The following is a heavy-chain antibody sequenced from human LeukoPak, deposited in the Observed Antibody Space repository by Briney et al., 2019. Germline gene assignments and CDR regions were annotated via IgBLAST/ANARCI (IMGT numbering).Heavy chain of an antibody. V-gene: IGHV3-49*04. CDR1: GFTFGDYA. D-gene: IGHD4/OR15-4a*01. CDR2: IRSKAYGGTT. Sequence: GGSLRLSCTASGFTFGDYAMSWVRQAPGKGLEWVGFIRSKAYGGTTEYAASVKGRFTISRDDSKSIAYLQMNSLKTEDTAVYYCARTMVDRQFAFDIWGQGTMVTVSS. CDR3: ARTMVDRQFAFDI. J-gene: IGHJ3*02.